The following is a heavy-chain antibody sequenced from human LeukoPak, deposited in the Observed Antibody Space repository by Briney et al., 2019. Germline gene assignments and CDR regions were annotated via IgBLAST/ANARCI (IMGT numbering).Heavy chain of an antibody. CDR3: AKSLDYYYYYGMDV. CDR1: GFTFSSYA. CDR2: ISGSGGST. Sequence: GGSLRLSCAASGFTFSSYAMSWVRQAPGKGLEWVSAISGSGGSTYYPDSVKGRFTISRDNSKNTLYLQMNGLRAEDTAVYYCAKSLDYYYYYGMDVWGQGTTVTVSS. J-gene: IGHJ6*02. V-gene: IGHV3-23*01.